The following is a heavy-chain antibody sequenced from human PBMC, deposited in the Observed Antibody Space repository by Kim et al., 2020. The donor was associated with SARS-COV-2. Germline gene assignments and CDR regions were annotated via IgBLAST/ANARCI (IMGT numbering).Heavy chain of an antibody. J-gene: IGHJ4*02. CDR2: TYYRSSWNY. D-gene: IGHD1-20*01. V-gene: IGHV6-1*01. CDR3: ARVPVTGTLNYFDF. CDR1: GDSVSSIRGA. Sequence: SQTLSLTCAISGDSVSSIRGAWNWIRLSPSRGLEWLGRTYYRSSWNYDYAASVKSRITISPDTSKNQFSLQLNSVSPEDTGVYYCARVPVTGTLNYFDFWGQGTLVTVSS.